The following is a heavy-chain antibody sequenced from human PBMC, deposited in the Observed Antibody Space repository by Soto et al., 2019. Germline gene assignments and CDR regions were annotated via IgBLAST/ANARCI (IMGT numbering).Heavy chain of an antibody. CDR2: IIPIFGTA. CDR1: GGTFSSYA. V-gene: IGHV1-69*13. Sequence: ASVKVSCKASGGTFSSYAISWVRQAPGQGLEWMGGIIPIFGTANYAQKFQGRVTITADESTSTAYMELSSLRSEDTAVYYCARDTRCYYYGMDVWGQGTTVTVSS. J-gene: IGHJ6*02. D-gene: IGHD3-10*01. CDR3: ARDTRCYYYGMDV.